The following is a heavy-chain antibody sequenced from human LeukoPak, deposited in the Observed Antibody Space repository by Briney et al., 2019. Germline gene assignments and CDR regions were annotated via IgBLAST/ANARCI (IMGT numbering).Heavy chain of an antibody. CDR3: AREGVHSSGSYFDY. J-gene: IGHJ4*02. Sequence: PSETLSLTCAVYGGSFSGYYWSWIRQPPGKGLEWIGEINHSGSTNYNPSLKSRVTISVDTSKNQFSLELSSVTAADTAVYYCAREGVHSSGSYFDYWGQGTLVTVSS. D-gene: IGHD6-19*01. CDR1: GGSFSGYY. V-gene: IGHV4-34*01. CDR2: INHSGST.